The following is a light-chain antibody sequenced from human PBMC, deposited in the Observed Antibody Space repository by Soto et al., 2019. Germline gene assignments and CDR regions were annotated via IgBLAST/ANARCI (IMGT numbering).Light chain of an antibody. CDR2: EVL. Sequence: QSALTQPASVSGSPGQSITISCTGTSSDVGGYDYVSWYQQHPGKVPKLLIYEVLRRPSGISNRFSGSKSGNTASLTISGLQAEDEADYYCCSYTTTSTYVFGGGTQLTVL. V-gene: IGLV2-14*01. CDR1: SSDVGGYDY. CDR3: CSYTTTSTYV. J-gene: IGLJ2*01.